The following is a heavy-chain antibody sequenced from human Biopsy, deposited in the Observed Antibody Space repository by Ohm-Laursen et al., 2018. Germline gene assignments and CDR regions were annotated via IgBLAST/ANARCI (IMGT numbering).Heavy chain of an antibody. CDR1: GYSFGNFW. CDR2: IYPGVSDS. V-gene: IGHV5-51*01. CDR3: ARSSAAGFYFYGMDI. D-gene: IGHD2-15*01. J-gene: IGHJ6*02. Sequence: ESLKISCKGSGYSFGNFWIGWVRQLPGKGLEWMGSIYPGVSDSKYSQSFQGQVTISVDASVSIAYLQWSSLKASDTAMYYCARSSAAGFYFYGMDIWGQGTMVTVSS.